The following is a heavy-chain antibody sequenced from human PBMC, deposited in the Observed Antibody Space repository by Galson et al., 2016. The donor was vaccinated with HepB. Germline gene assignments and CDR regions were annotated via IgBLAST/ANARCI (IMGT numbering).Heavy chain of an antibody. V-gene: IGHV6-1*01. Sequence: CAISGDSVSSNSAAWNWIRQSPSRGLEWLGRTFYRSKWHNEYAVSVQSRISIKSDTSKNQFSLQLNSVSPEDTAVYYCARDPGWQYRDSGSYLGWFEPWAQGTLVAVSS. D-gene: IGHD1-26*01. CDR2: TFYRSKWHN. CDR3: ARDPGWQYRDSGSYLGWFEP. J-gene: IGHJ5*02. CDR1: GDSVSSNSAA.